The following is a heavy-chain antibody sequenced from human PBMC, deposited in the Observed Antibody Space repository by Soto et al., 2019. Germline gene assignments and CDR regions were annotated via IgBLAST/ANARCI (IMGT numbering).Heavy chain of an antibody. V-gene: IGHV3-23*01. CDR2: IRGSGAIT. Sequence: SLRFSRVASKFTSSNSHMGWASRAQHKSLGSGPVIRGSGAITNYADFGRGRFTISRDNSKNTLYLQLTSLRAEDTAIYYITKDRRLRSFYGIAVHYNNWGQGTLVTVAS. CDR1: KFTSSNSH. CDR3: TKDRRLRSFYGIAVHYNN. D-gene: IGHD3-10*01. J-gene: IGHJ4*02.